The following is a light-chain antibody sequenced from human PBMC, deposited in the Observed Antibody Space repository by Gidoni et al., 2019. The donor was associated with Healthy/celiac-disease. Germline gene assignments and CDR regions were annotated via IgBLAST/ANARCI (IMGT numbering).Light chain of an antibody. CDR3: QQYGSSQLT. Sequence: EIVLTQSPGTLSLSPGERATLSCRASQSVSSSYLAWYQQKPGQAPRLLIYCASSRATGIPDRFSGSGSGTDFTLTISRLEPEDFAVYYCQQYGSSQLTFXQXTKVEIK. V-gene: IGKV3-20*01. CDR2: CAS. CDR1: QSVSSSY. J-gene: IGKJ1*01.